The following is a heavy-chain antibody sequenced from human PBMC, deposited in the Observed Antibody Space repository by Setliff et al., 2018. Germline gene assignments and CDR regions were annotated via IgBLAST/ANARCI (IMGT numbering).Heavy chain of an antibody. Sequence: GESLKISCKGSGYSFPRHWIGWVRQKPGKGLEWVGIIYPGDSETRYSPSFQGQVTMSADKSISTAYLQWSGLKASDTAIYYCARRTGFAVAGFDHWGQGTLVTVSS. CDR3: ARRTGFAVAGFDH. V-gene: IGHV5-51*01. CDR1: GYSFPRHW. D-gene: IGHD6-19*01. J-gene: IGHJ4*02. CDR2: IYPGDSET.